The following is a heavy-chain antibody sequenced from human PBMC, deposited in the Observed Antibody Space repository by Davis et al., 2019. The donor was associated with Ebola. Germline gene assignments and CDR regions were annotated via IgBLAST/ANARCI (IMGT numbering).Heavy chain of an antibody. J-gene: IGHJ5*02. CDR1: GGSISSGGYY. CDR2: IYYSGST. D-gene: IGHD2-2*01. CDR3: ARGIDIVVVPAAMPDWFDP. V-gene: IGHV4-31*03. Sequence: PSETLSLTCTVSGGSISSGGYYWSWIRQHPGKGLEWIGYIYYSGSTYYNPSLKSRVTISVDTSKNQFSLKPSSVTAADAAVYYCARGIDIVVVPAAMPDWFDPWGQGTLVTVSS.